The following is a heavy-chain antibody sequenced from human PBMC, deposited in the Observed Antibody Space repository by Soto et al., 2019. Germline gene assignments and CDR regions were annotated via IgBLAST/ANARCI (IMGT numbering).Heavy chain of an antibody. V-gene: IGHV4-34*01. CDR3: ARGGGSRGLYYYDSSGYPLDY. D-gene: IGHD3-22*01. Sequence: SETLSLTCAVYGGSFSCYYWIWIRQPPGKGLEWIGEINHSGSTNYNPSLKSRVTISVDTSKNQFSLKLSSVTAADTAVYYCARGGGSRGLYYYDSSGYPLDYWGQGTLVTVSS. CDR2: INHSGST. CDR1: GGSFSCYY. J-gene: IGHJ4*02.